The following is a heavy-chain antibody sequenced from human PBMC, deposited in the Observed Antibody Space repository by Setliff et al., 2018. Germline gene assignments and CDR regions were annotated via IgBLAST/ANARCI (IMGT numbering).Heavy chain of an antibody. Sequence: SETLSLTCGVHGGSFSGYQWTWIRQPPGKGLEWIGEINQSGSANYNPSLKSRASLSVDTSEKQLSLTLNSVTVADTAVYYCARLSWNGLRYYGLDVWGQGTTVTVSS. CDR1: GGSFSGYQ. J-gene: IGHJ6*02. CDR2: INQSGSA. CDR3: ARLSWNGLRYYGLDV. V-gene: IGHV4-34*01. D-gene: IGHD3-3*01.